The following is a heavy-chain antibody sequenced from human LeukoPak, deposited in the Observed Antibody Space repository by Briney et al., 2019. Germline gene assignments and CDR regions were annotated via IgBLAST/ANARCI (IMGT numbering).Heavy chain of an antibody. J-gene: IGHJ4*02. D-gene: IGHD3-9*01. CDR3: ARELTGYWQQY. CDR1: GFTFSSYS. CDR2: ISSSSSYI. V-gene: IGHV3-21*01. Sequence: GGSLRLSCAASGFTFSSYSMNWVRQAPGKGLEWVSSISSSSSYIYYADSVKGRFTISRDSSQNTLYLQMNSLRAEDTAVYYCARELTGYWQQYWGQGTLVTVSS.